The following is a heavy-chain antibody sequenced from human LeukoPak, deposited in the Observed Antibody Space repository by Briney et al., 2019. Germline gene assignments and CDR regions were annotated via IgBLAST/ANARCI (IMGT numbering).Heavy chain of an antibody. CDR2: INHSGST. CDR1: GGSFSGYY. CDR3: ASLGPDYYFDY. J-gene: IGHJ4*02. V-gene: IGHV4-34*01. D-gene: IGHD1-14*01. Sequence: PSETLSLTCAVYGGSFSGYYWSWIRQPPGKGLEWIGEINHSGSTNYNPSLKGRVTISVDTSKNQFSLKLSSVTAADTAVYYCASLGPDYYFDYWGQGTLVTVSS.